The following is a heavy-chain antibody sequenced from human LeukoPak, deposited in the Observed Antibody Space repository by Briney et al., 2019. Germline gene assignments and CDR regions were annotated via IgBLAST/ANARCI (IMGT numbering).Heavy chain of an antibody. V-gene: IGHV3-48*02. Sequence: GGSLRLSCAASGFTFSSYAMSWVRQAPGKGLEWISYIGSSGSPTHYADSVGGRFTISRDNAKNSLYLQMNSLRDEDTAVYFCARRPYSDTSGRLSDVWGQGTTVAVSS. D-gene: IGHD3-22*01. CDR1: GFTFSSYA. CDR2: IGSSGSPT. CDR3: ARRPYSDTSGRLSDV. J-gene: IGHJ6*02.